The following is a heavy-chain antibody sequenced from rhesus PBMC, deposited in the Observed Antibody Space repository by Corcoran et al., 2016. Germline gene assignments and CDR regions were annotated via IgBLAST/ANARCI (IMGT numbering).Heavy chain of an antibody. V-gene: IGHV4S7*01. CDR1: GGSISGGYG. CDR2: IFDSIGST. J-gene: IGHJ4*01. Sequence: QVQLQESGPGLVKPSETLSLTCAVSGGSISGGYGWSWIRQPPGKGLEWIGHIFDSIGSTYYNPSLNSRVTISIDTSKNQFSLKLSSVTAADTAVYYCARLSSYYFDYWGQGVLVTVSS. CDR3: ARLSSYYFDY.